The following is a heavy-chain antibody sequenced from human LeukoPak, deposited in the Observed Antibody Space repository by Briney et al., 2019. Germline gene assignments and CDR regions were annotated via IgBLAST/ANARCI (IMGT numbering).Heavy chain of an antibody. D-gene: IGHD2-2*01. CDR1: GFTFSSYG. CDR3: AKVGVVRDAFDI. J-gene: IGHJ3*02. Sequence: GRSLRLSCAASGFTFSSYGMRWVRQAPGKGLEWVAVISYDGSNKYYADSVKGRFTISRDNSKNTLYLQMNSLRAEDTAVYYCAKVGVVRDAFDIWGQGTMVTVSS. V-gene: IGHV3-30*18. CDR2: ISYDGSNK.